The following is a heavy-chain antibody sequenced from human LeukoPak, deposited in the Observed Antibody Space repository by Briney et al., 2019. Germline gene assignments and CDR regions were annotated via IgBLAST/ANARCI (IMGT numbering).Heavy chain of an antibody. Sequence: PGGSLRLSCAASGFTFSSYAMSWVRQAPGKGLEWVANIKQHGSEKYYVDSVKGRFTISRDNAKNSLYLQMNSLRAEDTAVYYCASTLIVVDYFGDWGQGTLVTVSS. CDR1: GFTFSSYA. CDR3: ASTLIVVDYFGD. D-gene: IGHD3-22*01. V-gene: IGHV3-7*01. J-gene: IGHJ4*02. CDR2: IKQHGSEK.